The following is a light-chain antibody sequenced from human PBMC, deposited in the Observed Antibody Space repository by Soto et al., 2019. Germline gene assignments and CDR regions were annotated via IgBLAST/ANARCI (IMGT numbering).Light chain of an antibody. CDR3: QQYNSDSWT. CDR2: DAS. J-gene: IGKJ1*01. Sequence: DIQMTQSPSTLSASVGDRVTITCRASQSISTWLAWYQQKPGKAPKLLIYDASSLQSGVPPRFSGSGSATELTLTISSLQPDDFATYYCQQYNSDSWTFGQGTKVEIK. CDR1: QSISTW. V-gene: IGKV1-5*01.